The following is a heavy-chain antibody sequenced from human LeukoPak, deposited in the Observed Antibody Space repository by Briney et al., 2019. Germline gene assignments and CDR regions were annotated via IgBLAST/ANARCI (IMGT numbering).Heavy chain of an antibody. CDR3: AKGGRGYSYGTEFDY. D-gene: IGHD5-18*01. CDR2: ISYDGSNK. Sequence: GGSLRLSCAASGFTFSSYAMHWVRQAPGKGLEWVAVISYDGSNKYYADSVKGRFTISRDNSKNTLYLQMNSLRAEDTAVYYCAKGGRGYSYGTEFDYWGQGTLVTVSS. CDR1: GFTFSSYA. V-gene: IGHV3-30*01. J-gene: IGHJ4*02.